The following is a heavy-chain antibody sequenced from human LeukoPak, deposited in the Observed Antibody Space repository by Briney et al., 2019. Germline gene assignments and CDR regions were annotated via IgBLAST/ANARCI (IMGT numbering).Heavy chain of an antibody. CDR2: INPSGGST. D-gene: IGHD3-3*01. CDR3: ARDPQYYDFWSGYNYFDY. J-gene: IGHJ4*02. Sequence: ASVKVSCKASGYTLTSYYMHWVRQAPGQGLEWMGIINPSGGSTSYAQKFQGRVTMTRDMSTSTVYMELSSLRSEDTAVYYCARDPQYYDFWSGYNYFDYWGQGTLVTVSS. V-gene: IGHV1-46*01. CDR1: GYTLTSYY.